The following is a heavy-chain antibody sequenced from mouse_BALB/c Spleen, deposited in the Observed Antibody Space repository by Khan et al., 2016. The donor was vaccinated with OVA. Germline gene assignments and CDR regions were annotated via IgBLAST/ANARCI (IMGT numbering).Heavy chain of an antibody. CDR1: GYSITSDYA. V-gene: IGHV3-2*02. D-gene: IGHD4-1*01. CDR3: ASELGRYYALDY. Sequence: EVELVESGPGLVKPSQSLSLTCTVTGYSITSDYAWNWIRQFPGNKLEWMGYISYSGSTTYNPSLKSRISITRDTSKDQFLLQLKSVTSEDTATYYCASELGRYYALDYWGQGTSVTVSS. J-gene: IGHJ4*01. CDR2: ISYSGST.